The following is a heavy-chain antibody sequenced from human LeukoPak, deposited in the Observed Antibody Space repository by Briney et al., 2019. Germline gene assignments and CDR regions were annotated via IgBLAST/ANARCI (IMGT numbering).Heavy chain of an antibody. CDR1: GGTFSSYA. D-gene: IGHD2-15*01. V-gene: IGHV1-69*01. CDR3: ARLLLLAPFHQYYYGMDV. CDR2: IIPIFGTA. J-gene: IGHJ6*04. Sequence: SVKVSCKASGGTFSSYAISWVRQTPGQGLEWMGGIIPIFGTANYAQKFQGRVTITADESTSTAYMELSSLRSEDTAVYYCARLLLLAPFHQYYYGMDVWGKGTTVTVSS.